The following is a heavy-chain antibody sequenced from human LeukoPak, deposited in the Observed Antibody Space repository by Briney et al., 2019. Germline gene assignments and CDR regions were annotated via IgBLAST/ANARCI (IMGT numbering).Heavy chain of an antibody. D-gene: IGHD2-21*02. V-gene: IGHV1-69*04. CDR3: ARGCGGDCYSEDYYYGMDV. J-gene: IGHJ6*02. CDR1: GGTFSSYA. CDR2: IIPIFGIA. Sequence: PAASVKVSCKASGGTFSSYAISWVRQAPGQGLEWMGRIIPIFGIANYAQKFQGRVTITADKSTSTAYMELSSLRSEDTAVYYGARGCGGDCYSEDYYYGMDVWGQGTTVTVSS.